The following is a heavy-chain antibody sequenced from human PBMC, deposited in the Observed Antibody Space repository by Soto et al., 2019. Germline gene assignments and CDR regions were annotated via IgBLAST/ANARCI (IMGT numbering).Heavy chain of an antibody. J-gene: IGHJ4*02. CDR2: IWYDGSNK. CDR3: TSSSVSDIVVVAAASELDY. Sequence: GGSLRLSCAASGFTFSSYGMHWVRQAPGKGLEWVAVIWYDGSNKYYADSVKGRFTISRDNSKNTLYLQMNGLRPEDTAVYYCTSSSVSDIVVVAAASELDYWGQGTLVTVSS. V-gene: IGHV3-33*01. CDR1: GFTFSSYG. D-gene: IGHD2-15*01.